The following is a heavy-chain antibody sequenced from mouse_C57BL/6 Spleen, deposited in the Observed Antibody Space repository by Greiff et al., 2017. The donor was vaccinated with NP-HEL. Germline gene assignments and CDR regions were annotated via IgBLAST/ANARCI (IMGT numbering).Heavy chain of an antibody. CDR3: ARAGGNYGEY. Sequence: VQLQQSGPELVKPGASVKISCKASGYSFTGYYMNWVKQSPEKSLEWIGEINPSTGGTTYNQKFKAKATLTVDKSSSTAYMQLKSLTSEDSAVYYCARAGGNYGEYWGKGTTLTVSS. J-gene: IGHJ2*01. V-gene: IGHV1-42*01. CDR2: INPSTGGT. CDR1: GYSFTGYY. D-gene: IGHD2-1*01.